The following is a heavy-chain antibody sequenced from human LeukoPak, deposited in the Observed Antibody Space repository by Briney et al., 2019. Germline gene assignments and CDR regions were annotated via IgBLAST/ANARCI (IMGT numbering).Heavy chain of an antibody. CDR1: GGSISSYY. D-gene: IGHD3-22*01. V-gene: IGHV4-4*07. CDR3: ARDPPVVITTEGYYYYMDV. J-gene: IGHJ6*03. Sequence: SETLSLTCTVSGGSISSYYWSWIRQPAGKGLEWIGRIYTSGSTNYNPSLKSRVTISVDKSKNQFSLKLSSVTAADTAVYYCARDPPVVITTEGYYYYMDVWGKGTTVTVSS. CDR2: IYTSGST.